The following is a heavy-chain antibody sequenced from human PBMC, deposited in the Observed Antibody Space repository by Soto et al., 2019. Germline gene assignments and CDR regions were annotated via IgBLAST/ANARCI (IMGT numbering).Heavy chain of an antibody. Sequence: QVQLQESGPGLVKPSETLSLTYTVSGGSISSYYWSWIRQPPGKGLEWIGYIYYSGSTNYNPSLKSRVTISVDTSKNQFSLKLSSVTAADTAVYYCARPHGGSSGWDNWFDPWGQGTLVTVSS. CDR3: ARPHGGSSGWDNWFDP. CDR2: IYYSGST. J-gene: IGHJ5*02. D-gene: IGHD6-25*01. CDR1: GGSISSYY. V-gene: IGHV4-59*01.